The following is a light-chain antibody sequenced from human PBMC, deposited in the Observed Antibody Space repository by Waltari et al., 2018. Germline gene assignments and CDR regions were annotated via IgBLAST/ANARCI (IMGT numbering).Light chain of an antibody. CDR1: LSLGVN. Sequence: EIVMTQSPVTLSVSPGERATLSCRASLSLGVNLAWYQQKPGQAPRLLIYDASTRATGIPARFSGSGSGTEFTLTISSLQSEDFGVFYCQLLNFWPPTFGPGTKVDIK. V-gene: IGKV3D-15*01. CDR3: QLLNFWPPT. CDR2: DAS. J-gene: IGKJ3*01.